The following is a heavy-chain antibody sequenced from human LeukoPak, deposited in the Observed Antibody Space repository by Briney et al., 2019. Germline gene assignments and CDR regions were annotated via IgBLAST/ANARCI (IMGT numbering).Heavy chain of an antibody. CDR3: AKDHLPGIVVADRDY. V-gene: IGHV3-23*01. Sequence: GGSLRLSCAASGFTFSSYAMSWVRQAPGKGLEWVSTFSGSGGNTYYADSVKGRFTISRDNSKNTLYLQINSLRAEDTALYYCAKDHLPGIVVADRDYWGQGTLVTVSS. D-gene: IGHD6-19*01. CDR1: GFTFSSYA. J-gene: IGHJ4*02. CDR2: FSGSGGNT.